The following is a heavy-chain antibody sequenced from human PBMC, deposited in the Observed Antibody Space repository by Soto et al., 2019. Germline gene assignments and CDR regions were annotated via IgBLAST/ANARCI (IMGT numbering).Heavy chain of an antibody. Sequence: GASVKVSCKASGGTFSSYTSSWVRQAPGQGLEWMGRIIPILGIANYAQKFQGRVTITADKSTSTAYMELSSLRSEDTAVYYCARLFVDYDTSHCFDPLGQGTLVTVSS. J-gene: IGHJ5*02. CDR3: ARLFVDYDTSHCFDP. CDR1: GGTFSSYT. D-gene: IGHD3-22*01. V-gene: IGHV1-69*02. CDR2: IIPILGIA.